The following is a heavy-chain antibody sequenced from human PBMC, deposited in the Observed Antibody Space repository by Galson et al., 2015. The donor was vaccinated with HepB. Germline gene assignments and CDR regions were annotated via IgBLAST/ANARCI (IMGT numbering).Heavy chain of an antibody. CDR1: GFSFRNYA. D-gene: IGHD5-24*01. CDR3: AKSEMPSTGTGTFDY. Sequence: SLRLSCAASGFSFRNYAMGWVRQAPAKGLEWVSTITSGGGTTYYADSVKGRFSISRDNSKNTVYLQMNSLRAEDTAVYYCAKSEMPSTGTGTFDYWGQGALVTVSS. CDR2: ITSGGGTT. V-gene: IGHV3-23*01. J-gene: IGHJ4*02.